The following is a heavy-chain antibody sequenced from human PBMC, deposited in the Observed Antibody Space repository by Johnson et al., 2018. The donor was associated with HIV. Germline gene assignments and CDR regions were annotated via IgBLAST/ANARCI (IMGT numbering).Heavy chain of an antibody. CDR3: AKDERAGQWLVLAFDS. V-gene: IGHV3-30*02. J-gene: IGHJ3*02. D-gene: IGHD6-19*01. CDR1: GFTFSSYG. Sequence: QGLLVESGGGVVQPGGSLRLSCAASGFTFSSYGMHWVRQAPGKGLERVAFMRYDGSNKYYADSVKGRFTISRDNSKNTRYLQMNSRGAEDTAAYECAKDERAGQWLVLAFDSWGQGTMVTVSS. CDR2: MRYDGSNK.